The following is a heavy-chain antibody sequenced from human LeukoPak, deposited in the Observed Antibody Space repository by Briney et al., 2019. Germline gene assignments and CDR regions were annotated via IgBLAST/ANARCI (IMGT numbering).Heavy chain of an antibody. D-gene: IGHD3-22*01. Sequence: SQTLSLTCTVSGGSISSGGYYWSWIRQLPGKGLEWIGYIYYTGSTYYNPSLKSRVTMSVDTSKNQFSLRLSSVTAADTAVYYCARDRRDSSGYYHYDAFDIWGQGTMVTVSS. CDR2: IYYTGST. CDR1: GGSISSGGYY. V-gene: IGHV4-31*03. CDR3: ARDRRDSSGYYHYDAFDI. J-gene: IGHJ3*02.